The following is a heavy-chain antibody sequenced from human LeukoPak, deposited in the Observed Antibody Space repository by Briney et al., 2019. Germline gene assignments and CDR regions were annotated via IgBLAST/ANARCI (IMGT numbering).Heavy chain of an antibody. Sequence: GGSLRLSCAASGFTFSSYSMNWVRQAPGKGLEWVSYISSSSSTIYYADSVKGRFTISRDNAKNSLYLQMNSLRAEDTAVYYCARDQGYSSGWYPASGGMDVWGQGTTVTVSS. D-gene: IGHD6-19*01. J-gene: IGHJ6*02. V-gene: IGHV3-48*01. CDR1: GFTFSSYS. CDR2: ISSSSSTI. CDR3: ARDQGYSSGWYPASGGMDV.